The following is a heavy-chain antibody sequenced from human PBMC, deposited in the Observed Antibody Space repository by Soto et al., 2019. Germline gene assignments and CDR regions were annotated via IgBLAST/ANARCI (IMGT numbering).Heavy chain of an antibody. J-gene: IGHJ4*02. CDR1: GYNFISHW. CDR2: INPGDSDI. Sequence: PGESLKISCKGSGYNFISHWIAWVRQTPGKGLEWMGIINPGDSDIRYSPSFQGQVTISADKSINTAYLQRSSLKASDTATYYCTRPQSSGWYDYWGQGTLVTVSS. CDR3: TRPQSSGWYDY. V-gene: IGHV5-51*01. D-gene: IGHD6-19*01.